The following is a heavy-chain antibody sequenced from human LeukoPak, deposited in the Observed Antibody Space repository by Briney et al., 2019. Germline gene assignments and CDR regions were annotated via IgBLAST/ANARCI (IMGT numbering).Heavy chain of an antibody. D-gene: IGHD1-26*01. CDR1: GFTFSESW. V-gene: IGHV3-23*01. CDR3: AKMKGHPLPKYYMDV. J-gene: IGHJ6*01. CDR2: ISGSGDNT. Sequence: GGSLRLSCAASGFTFSESWMSWVRQAPGKGLEWVSGISGSGDNTLYADSVKGRFTISRDNSKNTLYLEMNSLRAEDTAIYYCAKMKGHPLPKYYMDVWGQGTTVTVSS.